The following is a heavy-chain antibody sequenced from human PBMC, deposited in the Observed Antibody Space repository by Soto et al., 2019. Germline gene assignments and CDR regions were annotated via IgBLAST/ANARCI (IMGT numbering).Heavy chain of an antibody. V-gene: IGHV1-2*02. D-gene: IGHD6-19*01. CDR3: TVTGVSEVDY. CDR1: GYTFSGLY. CDR2: IYPDSGVT. J-gene: IGHJ4*02. Sequence: QVQLVQSGAEVKKPGSSVKVSCRTSGYTFSGLYIHWVRQAPGQGLESMGWIYPDSGVTDYAQKFQGRVTMTRDTYSSTDYMELSRLRSEATAVYYCTVTGVSEVDYWGQGTLVTVSS.